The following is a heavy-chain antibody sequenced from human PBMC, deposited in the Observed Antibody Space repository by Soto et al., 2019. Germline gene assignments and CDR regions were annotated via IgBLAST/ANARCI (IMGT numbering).Heavy chain of an antibody. Sequence: SETLSLTCTVSGGSISSSCYYWGWIRQPPGKGRDWIGSIYYSGSTYYNPSLKSRVTISVDTSKNQFSLKLSSVTAADTAVYYCARQEVGYCSSTSCYESYYYYGMDVWGQGTTVTVSS. CDR1: GGSISSSCYY. D-gene: IGHD2-2*01. CDR3: ARQEVGYCSSTSCYESYYYYGMDV. CDR2: IYYSGST. V-gene: IGHV4-39*01. J-gene: IGHJ6*02.